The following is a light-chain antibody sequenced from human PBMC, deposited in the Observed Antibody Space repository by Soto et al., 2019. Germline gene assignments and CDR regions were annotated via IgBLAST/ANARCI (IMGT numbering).Light chain of an antibody. V-gene: IGKV3D-15*01. CDR1: QSVRSY. J-gene: IGKJ5*01. CDR2: GVS. Sequence: TQSPATLSLSPGERATLSCRASQSVRSYVAWYRQKPGQAPRPLIYGVSSRATGIPARFSGSGSGTEFTLTISSLQSEDCAVYYCQQYNNWPPIPFGQGTRLAIK. CDR3: QQYNNWPPIP.